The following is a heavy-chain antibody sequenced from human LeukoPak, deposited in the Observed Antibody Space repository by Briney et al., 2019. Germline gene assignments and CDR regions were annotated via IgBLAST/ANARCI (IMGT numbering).Heavy chain of an antibody. CDR2: IIEGGDVK. D-gene: IGHD3-10*01. V-gene: IGHV3-7*03. CDR1: GFTFSAYW. J-gene: IGHJ5*02. Sequence: GGSLRLSCAASGFTFSAYWMTWVRQAPGKGLAWVANIIEGGDVKYYGDSVKGRFTISRDNTKNSLYLQMNSLRAEDTAVYYCARGPNYYGSGSYYMIPWFDPWGQGTLVTVSS. CDR3: ARGPNYYGSGSYYMIPWFDP.